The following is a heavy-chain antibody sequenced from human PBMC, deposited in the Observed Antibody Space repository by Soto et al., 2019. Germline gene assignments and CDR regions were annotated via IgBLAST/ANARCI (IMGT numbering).Heavy chain of an antibody. V-gene: IGHV4-4*02. Sequence: SETLSLTCAVSGGSISSSNWWSWVRQPPGKGLEWIGEIYHSGSTNYNPSLKSRVTISVDKSKNQFSLKLSSVTAADTAVYYCARVGVCSGTSCAYYYYGMDVWGQGTTVTVSS. CDR1: GGSISSSNW. D-gene: IGHD2-2*01. CDR3: ARVGVCSGTSCAYYYYGMDV. CDR2: IYHSGST. J-gene: IGHJ6*02.